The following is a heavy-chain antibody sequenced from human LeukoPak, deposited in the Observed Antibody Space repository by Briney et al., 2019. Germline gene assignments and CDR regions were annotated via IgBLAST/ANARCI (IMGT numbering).Heavy chain of an antibody. J-gene: IGHJ4*02. CDR3: ARGGGYCSSTSCEVGYFDY. D-gene: IGHD2-2*01. V-gene: IGHV3-21*01. CDR2: ISSSSSYI. Sequence: GGSLRLSCAASEFTFSNYSMNWVRQAPGKGLEWVSSISSSSSYIYYADSVKGRFTISRDNAKNSLYLQMNSLRAEGTAVYYCARGGGYCSSTSCEVGYFDYWGQGTLVTVSS. CDR1: EFTFSNYS.